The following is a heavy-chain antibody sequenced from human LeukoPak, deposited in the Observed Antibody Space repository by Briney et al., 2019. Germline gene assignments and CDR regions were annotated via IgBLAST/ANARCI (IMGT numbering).Heavy chain of an antibody. Sequence: SETLSLTCAVYGGSFSGYYWSWIRQPPGKGLEWIGEINHSGSTNYNPSLKSRVTISVDTSKNQFSLKLSSVPAADTAVYYCASDYGDYVWFDPWGQGTLVTVSS. D-gene: IGHD4-17*01. CDR1: GGSFSGYY. J-gene: IGHJ5*02. V-gene: IGHV4-34*01. CDR2: INHSGST. CDR3: ASDYGDYVWFDP.